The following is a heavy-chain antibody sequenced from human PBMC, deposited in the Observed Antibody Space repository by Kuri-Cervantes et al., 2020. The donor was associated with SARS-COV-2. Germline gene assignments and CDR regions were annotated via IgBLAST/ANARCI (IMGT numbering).Heavy chain of an antibody. J-gene: IGHJ3*01. V-gene: IGHV3-7*03. CDR3: AKIAHVVVIAGAFDL. CDR1: GFTFSSYW. Sequence: GESLKISCAASGFTFSSYWMSWVRQAPGKGLERVANIKQDGSEKYYVDSVKGRFTISRDNAKNSLYLQMNSLRAEDTAVYYYAKIAHVVVIAGAFDLWGQGTMVTVSS. CDR2: IKQDGSEK. D-gene: IGHD2-21*01.